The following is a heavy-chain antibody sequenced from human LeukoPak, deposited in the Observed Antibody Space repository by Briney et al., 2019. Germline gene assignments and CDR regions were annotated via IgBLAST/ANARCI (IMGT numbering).Heavy chain of an antibody. CDR2: INHSGST. CDR3: ARGAHLIAAAGRRFDY. J-gene: IGHJ4*02. D-gene: IGHD6-13*01. Sequence: SETLSLTCAVYGGSFSGYYWSWIRQPPGKGLEWIGEINHSGSTNYNPSLKSRVTISVDTSKNQFSLKLSSATAADTAVYYCARGAHLIAAAGRRFDYWGQGTLVTVSS. CDR1: GGSFSGYY. V-gene: IGHV4-34*01.